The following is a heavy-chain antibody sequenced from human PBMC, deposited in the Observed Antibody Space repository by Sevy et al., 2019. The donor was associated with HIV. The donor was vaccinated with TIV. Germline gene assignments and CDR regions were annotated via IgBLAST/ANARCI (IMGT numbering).Heavy chain of an antibody. CDR2: ISGSGGST. Sequence: GESLKISCAASGFTFSSYAMSWVRQAPGKGLEWVSAISGSGGSTYYADSVKGRFTIFRDNSKNTLYLQMNSLRAEDTAVYYCAKGIAAAGTGYFQHWGQGTLVTVSS. D-gene: IGHD6-13*01. CDR1: GFTFSSYA. CDR3: AKGIAAAGTGYFQH. V-gene: IGHV3-23*01. J-gene: IGHJ1*01.